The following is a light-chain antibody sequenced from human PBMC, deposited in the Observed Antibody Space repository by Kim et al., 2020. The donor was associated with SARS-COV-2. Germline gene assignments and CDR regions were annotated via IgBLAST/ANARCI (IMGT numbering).Light chain of an antibody. Sequence: PGHTASINCSGDKLGHRVPSWYQQKAGQAPVLVIYEDIKRPSGIPERFSGSNSGNTATLTISGTRAMDEADYYCQAWDFTTGYVVFGGGTKLTVL. J-gene: IGLJ2*01. CDR3: QAWDFTTGYVV. V-gene: IGLV3-1*01. CDR1: KLGHRV. CDR2: EDI.